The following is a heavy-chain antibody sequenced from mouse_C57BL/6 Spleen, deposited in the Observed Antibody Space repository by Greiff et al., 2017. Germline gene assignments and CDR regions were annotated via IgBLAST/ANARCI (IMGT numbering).Heavy chain of an antibody. Sequence: EVQRVESGGGLVKPGGSLKLSCAASGFTFSDYGMHWVRQAPEKGLEWVAYISSGSSTIYYADTVKGRFTISRDNAKNTLFLQMTSPRSEDTAMYYCAIPFITTVVATDFEVWGTGTTVTVSS. D-gene: IGHD1-1*01. V-gene: IGHV5-17*01. CDR2: ISSGSSTI. CDR1: GFTFSDYG. CDR3: AIPFITTVVATDFEV. J-gene: IGHJ1*03.